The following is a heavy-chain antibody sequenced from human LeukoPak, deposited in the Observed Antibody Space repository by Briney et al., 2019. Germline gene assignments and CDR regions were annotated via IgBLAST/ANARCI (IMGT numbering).Heavy chain of an antibody. V-gene: IGHV1-18*01. CDR2: ISAYNGNT. Sequence: GASVKVSCKASGYTFTSYVISWVRQAPGQGLEWMGWISAYNGNTNYAQKLQGRVTMTTDTSTSTAYMELRSLRSDDTAVYYCARGHFDWLFTAFDYWGQGTLVTVSS. CDR1: GYTFTSYV. CDR3: ARGHFDWLFTAFDY. D-gene: IGHD3-9*01. J-gene: IGHJ4*02.